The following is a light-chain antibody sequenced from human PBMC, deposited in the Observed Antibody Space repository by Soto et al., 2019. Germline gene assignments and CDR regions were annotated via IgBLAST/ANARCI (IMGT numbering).Light chain of an antibody. V-gene: IGKV3-11*01. J-gene: IGKJ1*01. CDR1: QSVSTS. Sequence: IVLTQSPVTLAVSPGESAVLSCRASQSVSTSLAWYQHKPGQAPRLFIYDASKRAPGIPARFTGSGSGAHFTLIISSLDPEDIAVYYCQVRDVWPSFGQGTKVEIK. CDR2: DAS. CDR3: QVRDVWPS.